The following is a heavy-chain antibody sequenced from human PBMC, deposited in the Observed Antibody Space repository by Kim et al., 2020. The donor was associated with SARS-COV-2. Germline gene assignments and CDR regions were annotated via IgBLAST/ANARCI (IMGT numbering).Heavy chain of an antibody. Sequence: GGSLRLSCAASGFTFSSYGMHWVRQAPGKGLEWVAVISYDGSNKYYADPVKGRFTISRDNSKNTLYLQMNSLRAEDTAVYYCAKELPPGYSSGWSYYYYGMDVWSQGTTVTVSS. J-gene: IGHJ6*02. CDR3: AKELPPGYSSGWSYYYYGMDV. V-gene: IGHV3-30*18. CDR1: GFTFSSYG. CDR2: ISYDGSNK. D-gene: IGHD6-19*01.